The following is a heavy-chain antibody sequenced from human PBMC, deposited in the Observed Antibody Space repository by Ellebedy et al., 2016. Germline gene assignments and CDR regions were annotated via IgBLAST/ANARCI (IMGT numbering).Heavy chain of an antibody. CDR2: INTNTGNP. Sequence: ASVKVSCKASGYTFNNFAMNWLRQAPGQGLEWMGWINTNTGNPTYAQGFTGRFVFSLDTSVSTAYLQISSLKAEDTAIYYCAKYFGSGSYYNEGLDVWGQGTTVTVSS. D-gene: IGHD3-10*01. CDR1: GYTFNNFA. J-gene: IGHJ6*02. CDR3: AKYFGSGSYYNEGLDV. V-gene: IGHV7-4-1*02.